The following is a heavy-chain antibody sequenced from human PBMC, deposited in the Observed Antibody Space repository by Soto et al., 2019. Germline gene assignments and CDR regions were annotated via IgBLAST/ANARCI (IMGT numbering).Heavy chain of an antibody. CDR2: AIPVSGST. V-gene: IGHV1-69*01. CDR3: ARRGVANSRDAFDI. CDR1: GGTFSNYA. J-gene: IGHJ3*02. Sequence: QVQLVQSGAEVKKPGTSVKVSCEDSGGTFSNYAITWVRQAPGQGLEWLGGAIPVSGSTNYAQKFQGRVTITAGESATTTFMELSSLRSDDTAVYYCARRGVANSRDAFDIWGQGTLVTVS. D-gene: IGHD1-26*01.